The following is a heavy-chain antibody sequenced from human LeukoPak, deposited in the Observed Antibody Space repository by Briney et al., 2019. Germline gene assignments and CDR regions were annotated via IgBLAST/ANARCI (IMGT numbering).Heavy chain of an antibody. D-gene: IGHD4/OR15-4a*01. CDR1: GYTFSGYY. V-gene: IGHV1-2*02. Sequence: ASVKVSCKASGYTFSGYYLHWVRQAPGQGLEWMGWIDPNSGGTNYAQKFQGRITMTRDTSINTDYIELSRLRSDDTAVYYCARVLHANYAAFDIWGQGTMVTVSS. CDR2: IDPNSGGT. CDR3: ARVLHANYAAFDI. J-gene: IGHJ3*02.